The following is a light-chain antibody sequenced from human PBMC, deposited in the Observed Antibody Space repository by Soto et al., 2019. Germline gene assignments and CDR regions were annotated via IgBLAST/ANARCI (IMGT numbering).Light chain of an antibody. CDR3: ATWDASLQSWV. CDR1: SSNIGSPL. CDR2: TNN. Sequence: QSVLTQPPSVSGTPGQRVTISCSGSSSNIGSPLVNWSQQVPGTAPRLLIYTNNQRPSGVPDRFSDSKSGTSASLAISGLQSEDEAHYYCATWDASLQSWVFGGGTKVTVL. V-gene: IGLV1-44*01. J-gene: IGLJ3*02.